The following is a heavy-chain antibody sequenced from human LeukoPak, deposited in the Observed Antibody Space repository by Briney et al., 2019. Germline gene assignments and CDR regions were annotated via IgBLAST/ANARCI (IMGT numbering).Heavy chain of an antibody. Sequence: GXLRLSCXASGFTXSSYSMNWVRQAPGKGLEWISYISGSSSAIYYADSVKGRFTMSRDNAKNSLYLQMNSLKAEDTAVYYCARDYYDSSGYSFDYWGQGTLVTVSS. J-gene: IGHJ4*02. V-gene: IGHV3-48*01. CDR3: ARDYYDSSGYSFDY. CDR1: GFTXSSYS. CDR2: ISGSSSAI. D-gene: IGHD3-22*01.